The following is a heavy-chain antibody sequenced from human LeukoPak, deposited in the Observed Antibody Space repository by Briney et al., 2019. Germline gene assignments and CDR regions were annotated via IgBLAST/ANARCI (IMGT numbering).Heavy chain of an antibody. J-gene: IGHJ4*02. CDR2: FDPDDGET. D-gene: IGHD1-1*01. CDR3: AADSQKTEVPATDH. Sequence: ASVKVSCKVSGYRLIDLSMYWVRQAPGKGLEWMGGFDPDDGETTYAQRFKGRVTMTEDTSTDTAYMELSNLRSDDTAVYYCAADSQKTEVPATDHWGQGTLVTVSS. V-gene: IGHV1-24*01. CDR1: GYRLIDLS.